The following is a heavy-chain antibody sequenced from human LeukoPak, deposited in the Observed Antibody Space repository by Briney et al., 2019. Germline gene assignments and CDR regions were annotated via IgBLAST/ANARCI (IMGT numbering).Heavy chain of an antibody. CDR3: ASNYDFWSGYYRY. CDR1: GGSISSSIYY. D-gene: IGHD3-3*01. V-gene: IGHV4-39*07. J-gene: IGHJ4*02. CDR2: TYYSGST. Sequence: PSETLSLTCTVSGGSISSSIYYWGWIRQPPGKGLEWIGSTYYSGSTYYNPSLKSRVTISVDTSKNQFSLKLSSVTAADTAVYYCASNYDFWSGYYRYWGQGTLVTVSS.